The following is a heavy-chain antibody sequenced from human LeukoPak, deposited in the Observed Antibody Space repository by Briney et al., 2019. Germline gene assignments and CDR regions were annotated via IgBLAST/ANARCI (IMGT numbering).Heavy chain of an antibody. D-gene: IGHD3-10*01. CDR2: ISYDGSNK. V-gene: IGHV3-30*18. CDR1: GFTFSSYG. J-gene: IGHJ4*02. CDR3: AKVPTYGSGSYHDY. Sequence: GGSLRLSCAASGFTFSSYGMHWVRQAPGKGLEWVAVISYDGSNKYYADSVKGRFTISRDNSKNTLYLQMNSLRAEDTAVYYCAKVPTYGSGSYHDYWGQGTLVTASS.